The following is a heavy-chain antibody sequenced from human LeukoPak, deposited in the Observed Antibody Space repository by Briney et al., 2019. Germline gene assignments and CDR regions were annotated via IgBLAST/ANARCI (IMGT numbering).Heavy chain of an antibody. CDR3: AKPFGYDILSYMDV. CDR1: GFTFSNSA. J-gene: IGHJ6*03. CDR2: LSGSGITT. D-gene: IGHD3-9*01. Sequence: GGSLRLSCAASGFTFSNSAMSWVRQAPGKGLEWVSTLSGSGITTYYADSVKGRFTISRDNAKNSLYLQMNSLRAEDTALYYCAKPFGYDILSYMDVWGKGTTVTVSS. V-gene: IGHV3-23*01.